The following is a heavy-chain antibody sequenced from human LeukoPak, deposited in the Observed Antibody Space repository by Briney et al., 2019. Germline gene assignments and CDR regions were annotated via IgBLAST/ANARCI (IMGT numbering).Heavy chain of an antibody. CDR3: ARGEPGDSDAFDI. J-gene: IGHJ3*02. D-gene: IGHD2-21*02. CDR1: GGSISSGDYY. CDR2: IYYSGTT. V-gene: IGHV4-30-4*08. Sequence: SETLSFTCTVSGGSISSGDYYWSWIRQPPGKGLEWIGYIYYSGTTYYNPSLKSRLTISLDTSKNHFSLKLSSVTAADTAVYYCARGEPGDSDAFDIWGQGTMVTVSS.